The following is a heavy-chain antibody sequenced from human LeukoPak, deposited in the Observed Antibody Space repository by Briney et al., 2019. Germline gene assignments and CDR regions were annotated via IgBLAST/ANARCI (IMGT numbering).Heavy chain of an antibody. V-gene: IGHV4-59*02. CDR3: ARVRLSGSYLDAFDT. J-gene: IGHJ3*02. D-gene: IGHD1-26*01. CDR2: IYYSGST. CDR1: GGSVSSYY. Sequence: SETLSLTCTVSGGSVSSYYWNWIRQPPGKGLEWIGYIYYSGSTNYNPSLKSRVTISVDTSKNQFSLKLNSITTADTAVYYCARVRLSGSYLDAFDTWGQGTMVTVSS.